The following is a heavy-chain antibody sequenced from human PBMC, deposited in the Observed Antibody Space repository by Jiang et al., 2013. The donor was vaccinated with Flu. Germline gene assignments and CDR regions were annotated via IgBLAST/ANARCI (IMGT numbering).Heavy chain of an antibody. CDR3: ARDHAPARDSSGYVYYYGMDV. Sequence: LLKPSETLSLTCTVSGGSISTYYWSWIRQPPGKGLEWIGYMYYTGSSNYNPSLKSRATISLDTSKNQFSLRLSSVTAADAAVYYCARDHAPARDSSGYVYYYGMDVWGQGTAVTVSS. CDR2: MYYTGSS. CDR1: GGSISTYY. J-gene: IGHJ6*02. V-gene: IGHV4-59*01. D-gene: IGHD3-22*01.